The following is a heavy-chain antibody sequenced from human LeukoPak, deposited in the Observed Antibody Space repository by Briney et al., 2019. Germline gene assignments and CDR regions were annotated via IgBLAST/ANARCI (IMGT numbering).Heavy chain of an antibody. J-gene: IGHJ4*02. D-gene: IGHD5/OR15-5a*01. CDR2: IYHSGST. CDR3: AMTLGGSTGDYFDY. V-gene: IGHV4-38-2*02. CDR1: GYSISSGYY. Sequence: SETLSLTCTVSGYSISSGYYWGWIRQPPGKGLEWIGSIYHSGSTYYNPSLKSRVTISVDTSKNQFSLKLSSVTAADTAVYYCAMTLGGSTGDYFDYWGQGTLVTVSS.